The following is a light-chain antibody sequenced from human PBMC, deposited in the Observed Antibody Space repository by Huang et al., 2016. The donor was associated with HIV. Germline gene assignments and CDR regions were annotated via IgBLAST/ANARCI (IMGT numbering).Light chain of an antibody. Sequence: SISVGDRVNITCRASQSISVWLAWYQQKPGKAPEVLIYKASTLESGVPSRFSGTGSGTEFTLTISSLQPADLATYYCQHYKSYPWTFGQGTKVEIK. J-gene: IGKJ1*01. CDR3: QHYKSYPWT. CDR1: QSISVW. V-gene: IGKV1-5*03. CDR2: KAS.